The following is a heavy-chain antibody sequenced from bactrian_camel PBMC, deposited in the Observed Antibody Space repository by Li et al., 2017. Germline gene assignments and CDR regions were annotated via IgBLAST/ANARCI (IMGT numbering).Heavy chain of an antibody. V-gene: IGHV3S31*01. CDR2: IRAGTGAT. J-gene: IGHJ4*01. D-gene: IGHD6*01. Sequence: VQLVESGGGLVQPGGSLRLSCAASGFTFSAYAMSWVRQVPGKEREGVATIRAGTGATYYDDSVKGRFTISRDNTKNTMYLQMNSLKPEDTAMYYCAADPWGEYGGTWYSPSEYKYWGQGTQVTVS. CDR3: AADPWGEYGGTWYSPSEYKY. CDR1: GFTFSAYA.